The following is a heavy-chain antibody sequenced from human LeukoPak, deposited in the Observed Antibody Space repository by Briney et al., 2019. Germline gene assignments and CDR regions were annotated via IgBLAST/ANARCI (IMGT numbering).Heavy chain of an antibody. CDR3: ARDSTGIAVAGNDRWNFDY. CDR2: IYYSGST. V-gene: IGHV4-59*01. J-gene: IGHJ4*02. CDR1: GGSISSYY. Sequence: PSETLSLTCTVSGGSISSYYWSWIRQPPGKGLEWIGYIYYSGSTNYNPSLKSRVTISVDTSKNQFSLKLSSVTAADTAVYYCARDSTGIAVAGNDRWNFDYWSQGTLVTVSS. D-gene: IGHD6-19*01.